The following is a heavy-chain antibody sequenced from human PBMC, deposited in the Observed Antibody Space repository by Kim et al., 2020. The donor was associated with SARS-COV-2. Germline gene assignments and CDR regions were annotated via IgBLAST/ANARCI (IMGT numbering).Heavy chain of an antibody. CDR1: GGSISSSSYY. CDR3: ARHPDHYSSGANY. J-gene: IGHJ4*02. V-gene: IGHV4-39*01. CDR2: IYYSGST. Sequence: SETLSLTCTVSGGSISSSSYYWGWIRQPPGKGLEWIGSIYYSGSTYYNPSLKSRVTISVDTSKNQFSLKLSSVTAADTAVYYCARHPDHYSSGANYWGQGTLVTVSS. D-gene: IGHD6-19*01.